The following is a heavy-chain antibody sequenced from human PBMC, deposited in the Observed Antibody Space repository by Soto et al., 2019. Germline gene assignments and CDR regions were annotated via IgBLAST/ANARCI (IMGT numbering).Heavy chain of an antibody. CDR1: GFYMISYY. D-gene: IGHD3-10*01. J-gene: IGHJ4*02. CDR3: ASITMVREFDY. Sequence: SETLSLTNTVSGFYMISYYWSWIRQPPGKGLEWIGEINHSGSTNYNPSLKSRVTISVDTSKNQFSLKLSSVTAVDTAVYYCASITMVREFDYWGQGTLVIVSS. V-gene: IGHV4-34*01. CDR2: INHSGST.